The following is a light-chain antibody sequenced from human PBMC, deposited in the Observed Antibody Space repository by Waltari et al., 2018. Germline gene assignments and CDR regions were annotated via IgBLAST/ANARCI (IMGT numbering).Light chain of an antibody. Sequence: QSALTQPASVSGSPGQSLTISCTGTSRDVGAYDFVSWYQQRPGKAPKLLIYDVTSRPSGVSDHFSGSKSGNTASLTISGLQTEDEADYYCSSYTSSRTYVFGTGTKVTVL. CDR3: SSYTSSRTYV. CDR1: SRDVGAYDF. V-gene: IGLV2-14*03. J-gene: IGLJ1*01. CDR2: DVT.